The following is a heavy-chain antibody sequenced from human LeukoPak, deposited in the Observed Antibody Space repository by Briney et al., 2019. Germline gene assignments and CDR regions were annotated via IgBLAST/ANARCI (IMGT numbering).Heavy chain of an antibody. CDR3: ARGQTVYCSSTSCLANAFDI. D-gene: IGHD2-2*01. V-gene: IGHV4-39*01. J-gene: IGHJ3*02. Sequence: PSETLSLTCTVSGGSISSSSYYWGWIRQPPGKGLEWIGSICYSGSTYYNPSLKSRVTISVDTSKNQFSLKLSSVTAADTAVYYCARGQTVYCSSTSCLANAFDIWGQGTMVTVSS. CDR2: ICYSGST. CDR1: GGSISSSSYY.